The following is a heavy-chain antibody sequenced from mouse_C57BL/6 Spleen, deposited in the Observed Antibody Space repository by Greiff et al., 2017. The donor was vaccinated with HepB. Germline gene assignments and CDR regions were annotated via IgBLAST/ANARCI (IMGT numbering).Heavy chain of an antibody. D-gene: IGHD1-1*01. Sequence: VQLQQSGAELAKPGASVKLSCKASGYTFTSYWMHWVKQRPGQGLEWIGYINPSSGYTKYNQKFKDKAKLTADKSSSTAYMQLSSLTYEDSAVYYCARRDDYSPLDYWGQGTTLTVSS. J-gene: IGHJ2*01. CDR1: GYTFTSYW. CDR2: INPSSGYT. CDR3: ARRDDYSPLDY. V-gene: IGHV1-7*01.